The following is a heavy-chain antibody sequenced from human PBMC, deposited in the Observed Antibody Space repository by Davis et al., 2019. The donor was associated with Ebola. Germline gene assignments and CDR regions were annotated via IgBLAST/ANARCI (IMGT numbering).Heavy chain of an antibody. J-gene: IGHJ4*02. CDR1: GGTFSSYA. V-gene: IGHV1-69*04. CDR2: IIPILGIA. D-gene: IGHD5-12*01. Sequence: SVKVSCKASGGTFSSYAISWVRQAPGQGLEWMGRIIPILGIANYAQKFQGRVTITADKSTSTAYMELSSLRSEDTAVYYCARVPIVATIRADYWGQGTLVTVSS. CDR3: ARVPIVATIRADY.